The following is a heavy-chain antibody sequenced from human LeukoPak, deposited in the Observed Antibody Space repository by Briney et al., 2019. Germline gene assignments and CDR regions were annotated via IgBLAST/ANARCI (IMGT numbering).Heavy chain of an antibody. CDR1: GATFSSYA. D-gene: IGHD3-10*01. Sequence: SVKVSCKASGATFSSYAISWVRQAPGQGLEWMGGIIPIFGTANYAQKFQGRVTITADESTSTAYMELSSLRSEDTAVYYCARAPITMVRGVIIEGPDWFDPWGQGTLVTVSS. CDR3: ARAPITMVRGVIIEGPDWFDP. J-gene: IGHJ5*02. V-gene: IGHV1-69*13. CDR2: IIPIFGTA.